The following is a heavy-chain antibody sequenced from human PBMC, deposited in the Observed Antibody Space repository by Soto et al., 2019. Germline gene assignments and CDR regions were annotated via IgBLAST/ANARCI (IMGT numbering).Heavy chain of an antibody. V-gene: IGHV3-30*03. CDR1: GFTFSSYG. Sequence: SLRLSCAASGFTFSSYGMRWVRQAPGKGLEWVAVISYDGSNKYYADSVKGRFTISRDNSKNPLYLQMNSLRAEDTAVYYCATGIAAARNRAFDIWGQGTMVTVSS. CDR3: ATGIAAARNRAFDI. CDR2: ISYDGSNK. J-gene: IGHJ3*02. D-gene: IGHD6-13*01.